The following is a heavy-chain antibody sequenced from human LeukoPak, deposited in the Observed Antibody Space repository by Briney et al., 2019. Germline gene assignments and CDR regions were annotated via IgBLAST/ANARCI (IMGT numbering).Heavy chain of an antibody. CDR1: GFTFSGSA. CDR2: SRGQANRYAT. V-gene: IGHV3-73*01. Sequence: GESLKLSCAASGFTFSGSAMHWVRQASGKGLEWLGRSRGQANRYATAYAASVKGRFTISRDDSTNTAYLIMDRLRPEDTAVYYCSRHRLDNYYYYGMDVWGPGTTVTVSS. D-gene: IGHD2-2*03. CDR3: SRHRLDNYYYYGMDV. J-gene: IGHJ6*02.